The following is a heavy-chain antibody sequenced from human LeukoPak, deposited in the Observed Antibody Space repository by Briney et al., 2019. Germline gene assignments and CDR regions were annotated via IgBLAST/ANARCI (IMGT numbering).Heavy chain of an antibody. CDR3: AREVVPAANNDAFDI. Sequence: ASVKVSCKASGYTFTSYDINWVRQATGQGLEWMGWMNPNSGNTGYAEKFQGRVTITRNTSISTAYMELSSLRSEDTAVYYCAREVVPAANNDAFDIWGQGTMVTVSS. CDR2: MNPNSGNT. D-gene: IGHD2-2*01. J-gene: IGHJ3*02. CDR1: GYTFTSYD. V-gene: IGHV1-8*03.